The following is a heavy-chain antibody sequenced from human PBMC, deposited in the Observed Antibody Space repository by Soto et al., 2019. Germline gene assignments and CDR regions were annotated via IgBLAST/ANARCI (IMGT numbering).Heavy chain of an antibody. Sequence: GGSLRLSCAASGFTVSSNYMSWVRQAPGKGLEWVSVIYSGGSTYYADSVKGRFTISRDNSKNTLFLQMNSLRAEDTAMYYCARGGWSYYYYYGMDFWGKGTTVTVSS. CDR1: GFTVSSNY. CDR2: IYSGGST. D-gene: IGHD3-22*01. J-gene: IGHJ6*04. V-gene: IGHV3-53*01. CDR3: ARGGWSYYYYYGMDF.